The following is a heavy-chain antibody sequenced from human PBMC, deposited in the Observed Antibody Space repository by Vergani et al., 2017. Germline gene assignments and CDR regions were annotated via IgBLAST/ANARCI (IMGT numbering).Heavy chain of an antibody. CDR1: GFTFSSYA. D-gene: IGHD3/OR15-3a*01. CDR3: AQGPSDLGNYYYMDV. J-gene: IGHJ6*03. CDR2: ISGSGGST. Sequence: VQLVQSGGGLVQPGGSLRLSCAASGFTFSSYAMSWVRQAPGKGLEWVSTISGSGGSTYYADSVEGRFTISRDNSKNTLYLQMNSLRAEETAVYYCAQGPSDLGNYYYMDVWGKGTTVTVSS. V-gene: IGHV3-23*04.